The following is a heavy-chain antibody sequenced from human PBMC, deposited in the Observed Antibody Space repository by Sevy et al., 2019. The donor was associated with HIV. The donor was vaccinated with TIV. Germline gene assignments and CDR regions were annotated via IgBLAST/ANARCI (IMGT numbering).Heavy chain of an antibody. Sequence: ASVKVSCKASGYTFTSYDINWVRQATGQGLEWMGWMNPNSGNTGYAQKFQGRVTITRNTSISTAYMELSSLRSEDTAVYYCARRFRTTYYYGSGSYVWFDPWGQGTLVTVSS. V-gene: IGHV1-8*03. CDR1: GYTFTSYD. CDR3: ARRFRTTYYYGSGSYVWFDP. D-gene: IGHD3-10*01. J-gene: IGHJ5*02. CDR2: MNPNSGNT.